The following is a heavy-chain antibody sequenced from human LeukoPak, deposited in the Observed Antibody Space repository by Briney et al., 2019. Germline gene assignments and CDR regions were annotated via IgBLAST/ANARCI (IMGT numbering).Heavy chain of an antibody. CDR2: ISWNSGSI. Sequence: GGSLRLSCAASGFTFDDYAMHWVRQAPGKGLEWVSGISWNSGSIGYADSVKGRSTISRDNAKNSLYLQMNSLRAEDMALYYCAKGVSSWYGGAFDIWGQGTMVTVSS. CDR3: AKGVSSWYGGAFDI. V-gene: IGHV3-9*03. D-gene: IGHD6-13*01. J-gene: IGHJ3*02. CDR1: GFTFDDYA.